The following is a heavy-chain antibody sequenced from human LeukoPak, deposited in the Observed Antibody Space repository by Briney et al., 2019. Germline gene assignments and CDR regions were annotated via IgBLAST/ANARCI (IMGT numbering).Heavy chain of an antibody. CDR3: ASGHSSGWYRY. Sequence: SETLSLTCAVYGGSFSGYYWSWIRQPPGKGLEWIGEINHSGSTNYNPSLKSRVTTSVDTSKNQFSLKLSSVTAADTAVYYCASGHSSGWYRYWGQGTQVTVSS. CDR1: GGSFSGYY. J-gene: IGHJ4*02. V-gene: IGHV4-34*01. D-gene: IGHD6-19*01. CDR2: INHSGST.